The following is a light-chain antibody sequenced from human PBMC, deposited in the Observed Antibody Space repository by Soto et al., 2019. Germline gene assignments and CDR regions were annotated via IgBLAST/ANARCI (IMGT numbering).Light chain of an antibody. Sequence: EIVMTQSPATLSVSPGERATLSCRASQSVSNRLAWYQQRPGQAPGLLIYRASARATGIPARFSGSGSGTEFTLTISSLQSEDFAIYYCQQSSDWPRTFGQGTKVEIK. CDR1: QSVSNR. CDR3: QQSSDWPRT. J-gene: IGKJ1*01. V-gene: IGKV3-15*01. CDR2: RAS.